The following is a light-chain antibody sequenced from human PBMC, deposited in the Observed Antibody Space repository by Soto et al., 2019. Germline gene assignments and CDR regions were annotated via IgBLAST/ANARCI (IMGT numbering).Light chain of an antibody. CDR1: QGISSW. CDR2: DAS. CDR3: QQYSSSSEWT. V-gene: IGKV1-5*01. J-gene: IGKJ1*01. Sequence: DIQMTQSPSTLSGSVGDRVTITCRASQGISSWLAWYQQKPGKAPKLLIFDASSLESGVPSRFSGNGSGTEFTLTISGLQPDDFATYYCQQYSSSSEWTFGQGTKVDIK.